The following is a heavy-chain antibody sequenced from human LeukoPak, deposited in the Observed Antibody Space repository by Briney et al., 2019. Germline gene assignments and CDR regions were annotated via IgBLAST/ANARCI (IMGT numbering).Heavy chain of an antibody. D-gene: IGHD3-10*01. CDR2: MEYSGST. CDR3: ARWILYSSGSYSDY. Sequence: SETLSLTCSVSGGSISGYYWSWIRQPPGKGLEWIAYMEYSGSTRYNPSLQSRVTISVDTSKNQFFLKLSSVTAADTAVYYCARWILYSSGSYSDYWGQGTLVTVSS. V-gene: IGHV4-59*01. CDR1: GGSISGYY. J-gene: IGHJ4*02.